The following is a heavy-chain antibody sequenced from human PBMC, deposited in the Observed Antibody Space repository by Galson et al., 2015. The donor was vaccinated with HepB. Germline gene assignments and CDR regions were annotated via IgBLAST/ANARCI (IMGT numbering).Heavy chain of an antibody. J-gene: IGHJ4*02. CDR2: INEDGSRT. CDR3: AKDHGGPDDY. Sequence: SLRLSCAGSGVTFCRYWMHWVRQVPGKGLVWVSRINEDGSRTDYADSVRGRFTISGDNAKNMVYLQMNSLRAEDTAVYHCAKDHGGPDDYWGQGTLVTVST. D-gene: IGHD5-24*01. CDR1: GVTFCRYW. V-gene: IGHV3-74*01.